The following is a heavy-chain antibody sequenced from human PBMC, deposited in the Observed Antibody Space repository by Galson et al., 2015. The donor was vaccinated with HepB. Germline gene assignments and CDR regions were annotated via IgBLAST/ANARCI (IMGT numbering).Heavy chain of an antibody. CDR2: IDWDDDK. D-gene: IGHD5-12*01. V-gene: IGHV2-70*01. CDR1: GFSLSTSGMC. J-gene: IGHJ6*03. CDR3: ARISGWGISGYDYYYYYMDV. Sequence: PALVKPTQTLTLPCTFSGFSLSTSGMCVSWIRQPPGKALEWLALIDWDDDKYYSTSLKTRLTISKDTSKNQVVLTMTNMDPVDTATNYCARISGWGISGYDYYYYYMDVWGKGTTVTVSS.